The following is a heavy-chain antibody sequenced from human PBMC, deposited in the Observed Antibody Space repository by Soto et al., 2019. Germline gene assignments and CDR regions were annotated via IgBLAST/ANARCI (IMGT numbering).Heavy chain of an antibody. V-gene: IGHV3-23*01. CDR2: ISANGQGI. Sequence: GGSLILCSTASGFTFAYYAFSLVRQSPGKGLEWVSAISANGQGIYYADSVRGRFTISRDNSKNTVFLHMDSLRAEDTAVYYCAKDRDYPRDQFHYWGQGTLVTVSS. CDR1: GFTFAYYA. CDR3: AKDRDYPRDQFHY. J-gene: IGHJ4*02. D-gene: IGHD2-2*01.